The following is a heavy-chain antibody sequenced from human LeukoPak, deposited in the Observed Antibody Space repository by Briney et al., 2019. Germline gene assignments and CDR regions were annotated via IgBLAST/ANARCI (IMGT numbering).Heavy chain of an antibody. J-gene: IGHJ3*02. V-gene: IGHV3-9*01. Sequence: GGSLRLSCAASGFSFDDYAIHWVLQAPGKGLEWVSGITWRSGNMDYADSVKGRFTISRDNAKNSLYLQMNRLRAEDTALYYCAKVDSITMVSGAFDIWGQGTMVTVSS. CDR1: GFSFDDYA. D-gene: IGHD3-10*01. CDR3: AKVDSITMVSGAFDI. CDR2: ITWRSGNM.